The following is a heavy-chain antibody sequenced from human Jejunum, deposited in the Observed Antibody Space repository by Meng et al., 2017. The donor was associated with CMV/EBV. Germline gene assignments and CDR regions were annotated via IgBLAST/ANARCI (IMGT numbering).Heavy chain of an antibody. Sequence: AASGLSVSDFWISWIRQAPGKGLEWVANINQDGSDKYYADSVTGRFTISRDNAENSLYLQMNSLRVEDTAVYYCARDADFWSGSDYWGQGTLVTVSS. CDR2: INQDGSDK. CDR1: GLSVSDFW. J-gene: IGHJ4*02. D-gene: IGHD3-3*01. CDR3: ARDADFWSGSDY. V-gene: IGHV3-7*01.